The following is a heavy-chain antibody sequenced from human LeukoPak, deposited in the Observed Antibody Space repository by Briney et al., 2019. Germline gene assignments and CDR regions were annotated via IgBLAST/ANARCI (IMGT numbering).Heavy chain of an antibody. CDR3: AREWELVY. D-gene: IGHD1-26*01. V-gene: IGHV3-23*01. CDR1: GFTFSSYA. CDR2: ISSSGGNT. Sequence: GGSLRLSCAASGFTFSSYAMSWVRQAPGKGLEWVSSISSSGGNTYYSDSVKGRFTISRDNSKNTLFLQMSSLRAEDTAVYYCAREWELVYWGQGTLVTVSS. J-gene: IGHJ4*02.